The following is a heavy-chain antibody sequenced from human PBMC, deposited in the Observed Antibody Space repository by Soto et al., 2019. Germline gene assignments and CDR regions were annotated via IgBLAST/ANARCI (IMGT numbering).Heavy chain of an antibody. D-gene: IGHD6-19*01. CDR3: ARSFGWYAMDC. Sequence: QVLLQESGPGLVQPSGTLSLSCAVSGSSISSHSFWGWVRQPPGKGLEWIGDISHSGSVNFNPSLKSRVPISMDKSKNQFSLKLNSVTAADTAVYYCARSFGWYAMDCWGQGTLVIVSS. CDR2: ISHSGSV. J-gene: IGHJ4*02. CDR1: GSSISSHSF. V-gene: IGHV4-4*02.